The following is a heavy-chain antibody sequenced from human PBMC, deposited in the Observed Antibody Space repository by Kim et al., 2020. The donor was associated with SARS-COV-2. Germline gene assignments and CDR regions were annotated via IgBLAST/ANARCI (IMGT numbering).Heavy chain of an antibody. CDR3: ARLPYDSSGYFGYFDY. Sequence: SLKSRVTIPVDTSKNQVSLKLSSVPAADTAVYYCARLPYDSSGYFGYFDYWGQGTLVTVSS. J-gene: IGHJ4*02. V-gene: IGHV4-39*01. D-gene: IGHD3-22*01.